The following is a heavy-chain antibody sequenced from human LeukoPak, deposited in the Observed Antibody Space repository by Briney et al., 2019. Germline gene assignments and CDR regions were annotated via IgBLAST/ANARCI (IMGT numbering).Heavy chain of an antibody. CDR3: ATKGWSNEFYFDY. J-gene: IGHJ4*02. CDR2: LYYSGSN. D-gene: IGHD6-19*01. V-gene: IGHV4-61*01. CDR1: GASISSDNYF. Sequence: SETLSLTCTVSGASISSDNYFWSWIRRPPGKGLEWIGYLYYSGSNNYNPSLKSRVTISVDTSKNQFSLRLSSVTAADTAVYYCATKGWSNEFYFDYWGQGTLVTVSS.